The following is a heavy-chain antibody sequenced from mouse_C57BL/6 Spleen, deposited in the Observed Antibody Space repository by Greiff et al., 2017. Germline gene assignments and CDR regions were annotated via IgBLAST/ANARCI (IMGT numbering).Heavy chain of an antibody. CDR2: IDPANGNT. CDR3: ARAPNYDGSSCDYFDY. D-gene: IGHD1-1*01. J-gene: IGHJ2*01. CDR1: GFNIKNTY. Sequence: EVQLQQSVAELVRPGASVKLSCTASGFNIKNTYMHWVKQRPEQGLEWIGRIDPANGNTKYAPKFQGKATITAETSSNTAYLQLSSLTSEDTAIYYCARAPNYDGSSCDYFDYWGQGTTLTVSS. V-gene: IGHV14-3*01.